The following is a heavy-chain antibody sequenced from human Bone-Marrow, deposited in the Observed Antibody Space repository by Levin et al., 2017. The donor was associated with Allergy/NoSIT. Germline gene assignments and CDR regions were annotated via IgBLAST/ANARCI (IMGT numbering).Heavy chain of an antibody. CDR3: ARGGVLRDRSGNPASWFDP. V-gene: IGHV4-38-2*01. D-gene: IGHD2-15*01. CDR1: GYSISSGYY. Sequence: PSETLSLTCGVSGYSISSGYYWGWIRQPPGKGLEWIGSIYHSGSTYYNPSLKSRLSISIDTSKNVFSLKLSSVTAADTAVYYFARGGVLRDRSGNPASWFDPWGQGTLVSVSS. J-gene: IGHJ5*02. CDR2: IYHSGST.